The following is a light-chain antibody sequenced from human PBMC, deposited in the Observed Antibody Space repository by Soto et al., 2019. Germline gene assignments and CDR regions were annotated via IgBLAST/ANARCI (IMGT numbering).Light chain of an antibody. V-gene: IGLV1-44*01. CDR1: SSNIGTNS. CDR2: TND. J-gene: IGLJ1*01. Sequence: QPVLTQPPSASGTPGQRVSISCSGSSSNIGTNSVSWYQQLPGTAPTLLIYTNDQRPSGVPDRFSGSRSGTSSSLAISGLQAEDEADYYCAAWDDSLTRYVFGTGTKLTV. CDR3: AAWDDSLTRYV.